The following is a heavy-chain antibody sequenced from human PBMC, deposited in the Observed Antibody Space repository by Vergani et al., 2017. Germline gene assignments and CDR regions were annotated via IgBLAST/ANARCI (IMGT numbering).Heavy chain of an antibody. CDR3: AREGDYYDSSAHFVD. CDR1: LYTFIIYS. Sequence: HLFHSFSYFNNPFSSFNFSCNSSLYTFIIYSIILFLQSPGQFLYLMGGIIPIFFTSKYSQKFQGIVTITADESTSTAYMELSSLRSEDTSVYYCAREGDYYDSSAHFVDLWQRSLVIVSS. D-gene: IGHD3-22*01. J-gene: IGHJ4*02. V-gene: IGHV1-69*12. CDR2: IIPIFFTS.